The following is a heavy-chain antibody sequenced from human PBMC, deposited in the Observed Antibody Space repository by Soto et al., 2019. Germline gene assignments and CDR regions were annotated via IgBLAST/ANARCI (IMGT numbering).Heavy chain of an antibody. CDR2: VFHNGNT. CDR1: GGSFTANY. J-gene: IGHJ4*02. Sequence: QVQLHQWGAGLVEPSETLSLTCAVSGGSFTANYWAWVRQPPGKGLEWIGEVFHNGNTNYNPSLKSRVTVSADTSKNQFSLRLTSVTAADTAVYFCASARWDFWGQGTLVTVSS. V-gene: IGHV4-34*12. D-gene: IGHD6-13*01. CDR3: ASARWDF.